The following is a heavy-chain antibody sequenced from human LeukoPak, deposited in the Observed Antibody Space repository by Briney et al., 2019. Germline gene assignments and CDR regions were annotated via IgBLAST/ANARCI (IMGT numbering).Heavy chain of an antibody. V-gene: IGHV4-59*11. CDR3: ARVTTPCYPLTTVTTGTGWCSYSYYYMDV. Sequence: SETLSLTCTVSGGSISSHYWSWIRQPPGKGLEWIGYIYYSGSTNYNPSLKSRVTISVDTSKNQFSLKLSSVTAADTAVYYCARVTTPCYPLTTVTTGTGWCSYSYYYMDVWGKGTTVTVSS. J-gene: IGHJ6*03. CDR2: IYYSGST. CDR1: GGSISSHY. D-gene: IGHD4-11*01.